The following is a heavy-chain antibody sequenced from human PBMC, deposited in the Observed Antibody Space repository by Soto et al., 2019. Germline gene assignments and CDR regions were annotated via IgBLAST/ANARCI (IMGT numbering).Heavy chain of an antibody. Sequence: QEQLAESGGGRVQPGTSLRLSCAVSGFSFRTYGFHWVRQPPGKGLEWVAVISPNGLSDSVEGRFTISRDNSKNTLYLQMNSLRAEDTAVYYCAKGAHYHGSGNYFPLDYWGQGSLVTVSS. J-gene: IGHJ4*02. CDR2: ISPN. V-gene: IGHV3-NL1*01. CDR3: AKGAHYHGSGNYFPLDY. D-gene: IGHD3-10*01. CDR1: GFSFRTYG.